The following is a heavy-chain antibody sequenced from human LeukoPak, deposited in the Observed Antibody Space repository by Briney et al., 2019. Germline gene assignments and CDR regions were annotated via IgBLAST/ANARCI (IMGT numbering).Heavy chain of an antibody. CDR3: ARDHYYDSSGYPILDY. CDR1: GYTFTGYY. Sequence: ASVKVSCKASGYTFTGYYMHWVRQAPGQGLEWIGWIHPNSGGTNYAQKFQGRFTMTRDTSISTAYMELSRLRSDDTAVYYCARDHYYDSSGYPILDYWGQGTLVTVSS. V-gene: IGHV1-2*02. CDR2: IHPNSGGT. J-gene: IGHJ4*02. D-gene: IGHD3-22*01.